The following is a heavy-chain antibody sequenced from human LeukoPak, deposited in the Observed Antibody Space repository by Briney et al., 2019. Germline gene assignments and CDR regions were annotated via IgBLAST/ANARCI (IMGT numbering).Heavy chain of an antibody. CDR1: GFTFSSYA. J-gene: IGHJ4*02. CDR3: AKDPSVDYGSGSYSYYFDY. V-gene: IGHV3-23*01. CDR2: ISGSGGST. D-gene: IGHD3-10*01. Sequence: VGSLRLSCAASGFTFSSYAMSWVRQAPGKGLEWVSAISGSGGSTYYADSVKGRFTISRDNSENTLYLQMNSLRAEDTAVYYCAKDPSVDYGSGSYSYYFDYWGQGTLVTVSS.